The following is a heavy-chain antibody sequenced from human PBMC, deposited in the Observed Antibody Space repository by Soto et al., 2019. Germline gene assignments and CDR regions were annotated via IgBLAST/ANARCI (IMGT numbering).Heavy chain of an antibody. CDR2: ISGSGGST. CDR1: GFTFSSYA. V-gene: IGHV3-23*01. Sequence: GGSLRFSCAASGFTFSSYAMSWVRQAPGKGLEWVSAISGSGGSTYYADSVKGRFTISRDNSKNTLYLQMNSLRAEDTAVYYCAKESGYSYGPYYYGMDVWGQGTTVTVSS. J-gene: IGHJ6*02. CDR3: AKESGYSYGPYYYGMDV. D-gene: IGHD5-18*01.